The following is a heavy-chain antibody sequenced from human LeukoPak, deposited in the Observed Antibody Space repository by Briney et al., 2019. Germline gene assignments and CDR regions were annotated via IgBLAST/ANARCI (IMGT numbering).Heavy chain of an antibody. D-gene: IGHD5-12*01. V-gene: IGHV3-11*04. CDR1: GFIFSDYY. CDR2: ISSSGSII. CDR3: ARHGSGYDPRPVYGDLDY. Sequence: GGSLRLSCTTSGFIFSDYYMSWIRQAPGKGLERVSYISSSGSIIYYADSVKGRFTISRDNAKNSLYLQMNSLRAEDTAVYYCARHGSGYDPRPVYGDLDYWGQGTLVTVSS. J-gene: IGHJ4*02.